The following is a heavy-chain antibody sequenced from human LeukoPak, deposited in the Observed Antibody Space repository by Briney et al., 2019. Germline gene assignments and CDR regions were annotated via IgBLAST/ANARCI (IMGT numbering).Heavy chain of an antibody. CDR3: ASFTVTTPFDY. CDR2: ISSSSSYI. V-gene: IGHV3-21*01. CDR1: GFTFSSYA. J-gene: IGHJ4*02. D-gene: IGHD4-17*01. Sequence: PGGSLRLSCAASGFTFSSYAMSWVRQAPGKGLEWVSSISSSSSYIYYADSVKGRFTISRDNAKNSLYLQMNSLRAEDTAVYYCASFTVTTPFDYWGQGTLVTVSS.